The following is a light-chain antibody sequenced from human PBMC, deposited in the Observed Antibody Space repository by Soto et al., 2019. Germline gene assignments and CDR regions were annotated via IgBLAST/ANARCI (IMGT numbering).Light chain of an antibody. CDR3: SSNTSSSSWV. CDR1: SSDVGGYNY. J-gene: IGLJ3*02. CDR2: DVS. Sequence: QSALTQPDPVSGSHGQSIPISCTGTSSDVGGYNYVSWYQQHPGKAPKLMIYDVSNRPSGVSNRFSGSKSGNTASLTISGLQSEGEADYYCSSNTSSSSWVFGGGTKLTVL. V-gene: IGLV2-14*01.